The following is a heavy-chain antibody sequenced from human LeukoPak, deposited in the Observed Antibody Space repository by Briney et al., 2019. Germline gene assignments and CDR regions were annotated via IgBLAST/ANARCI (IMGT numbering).Heavy chain of an antibody. CDR3: ARDYYSYYDFWSGYYHQYYFDY. V-gene: IGHV3-7*01. J-gene: IGHJ4*02. CDR2: IKQDGSEK. D-gene: IGHD3-3*01. Sequence: QPGGSLRLSCAASGFTFSSYWMGWVRQAPGKGLEWVANIKQDGSEKYYVDSVKGRFTISRDNAKNSLYLQMNSLRAEDTAVYYCARDYYSYYDFWSGYYHQYYFDYWGQGTLVTVSS. CDR1: GFTFSSYW.